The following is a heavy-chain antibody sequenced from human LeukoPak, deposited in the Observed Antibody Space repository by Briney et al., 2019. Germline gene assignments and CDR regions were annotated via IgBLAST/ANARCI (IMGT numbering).Heavy chain of an antibody. CDR1: GYTFTGYY. D-gene: IGHD3-10*01. CDR3: ARGRSGELTWAFTLDS. CDR2: INPNSGGT. J-gene: IGHJ4*02. Sequence: GASVQVSCKASGYTFTGYYMHWVRQAPGQGLEWMGWINPNSGGTKYAQKFQGRVTMTRDMSISTAYMELSRLRSDDTAVYYCARGRSGELTWAFTLDSWGQGTLVTVSS. V-gene: IGHV1-2*02.